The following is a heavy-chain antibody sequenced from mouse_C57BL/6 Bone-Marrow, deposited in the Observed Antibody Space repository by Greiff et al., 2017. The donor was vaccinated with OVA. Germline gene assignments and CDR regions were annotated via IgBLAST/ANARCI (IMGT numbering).Heavy chain of an antibody. CDR1: GFTFSSYA. J-gene: IGHJ3*01. D-gene: IGHD1-1*01. V-gene: IGHV5-4*01. Sequence: EVQRVESGGGLVKPGGSLKLSCAASGFTFSSYAMSWVRQTPEKRLEWVATISDGGSYTYYPDNVKGRFTISRDNAKNNLYLQMSHLKSEDTAMYYCARDPYYYGSSSWFAYWGQGTLVTVSA. CDR2: ISDGGSYT. CDR3: ARDPYYYGSSSWFAY.